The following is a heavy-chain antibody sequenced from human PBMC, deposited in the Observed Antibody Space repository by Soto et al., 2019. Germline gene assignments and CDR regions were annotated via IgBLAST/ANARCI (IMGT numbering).Heavy chain of an antibody. CDR1: GFILDDFA. D-gene: IGHD6-6*01. CDR2: ISWKSGSK. J-gene: IGHJ4*02. V-gene: IGHV3-9*01. CDR3: AKDMDDQIVRVGFDY. Sequence: PGGSLRLSCAASGFILDDFAMHWVRQAPGKGLEWVSGISWKSGSKGYADSVKGRFTISRDNAKNSLYLEMKNLTSQDTAVYFCAKDMDDQIVRVGFDYWGQGTLVTVSS.